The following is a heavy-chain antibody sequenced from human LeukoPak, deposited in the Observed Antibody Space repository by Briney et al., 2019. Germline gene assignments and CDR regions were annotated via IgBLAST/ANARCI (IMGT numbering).Heavy chain of an antibody. V-gene: IGHV3-23*01. Sequence: PGRSLRLSCAASGFTFTTYAMTWVRQAPGKGLEWVSFISGSGDSAYYADSVKGRFTISRDYSKNTLYLQMNSLRAEDTAIYYCARDKSIATRPIFDYWGQGTLVTVSS. CDR3: ARDKSIATRPIFDY. CDR2: ISGSGDSA. D-gene: IGHD6-6*01. CDR1: GFTFTTYA. J-gene: IGHJ4*02.